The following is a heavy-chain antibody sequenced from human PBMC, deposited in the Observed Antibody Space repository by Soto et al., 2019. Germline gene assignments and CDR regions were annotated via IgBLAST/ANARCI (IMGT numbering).Heavy chain of an antibody. V-gene: IGHV3-30-3*01. CDR2: ISYDGSNK. Sequence: QVQLVESGGGVVQPGRSLRLSCAASGFTFSSYAMHWVRQAPGKGLEWVAVISYDGSNKYYADSVKGRFTISRDNSKNTLYPQMNSLRAEDTAVYYCARGKDGIPRIVDYWGQGTLVTVSS. CDR1: GFTFSSYA. CDR3: ARGKDGIPRIVDY. J-gene: IGHJ4*02.